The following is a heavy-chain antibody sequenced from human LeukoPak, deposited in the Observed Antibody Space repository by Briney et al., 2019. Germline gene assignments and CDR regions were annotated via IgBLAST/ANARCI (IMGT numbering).Heavy chain of an antibody. D-gene: IGHD5-18*01. J-gene: IGHJ3*02. CDR2: IYYSGST. CDR1: GGSISSSSYY. CDR3: ARLGGYSYGYSGAFDI. Sequence: SETLSLTCTVSGGSISSSSYYWAWIRQPPGKGQEWIGSIYYSGSTDYNPSLKSRVTISVDTSKNQFSLKLSSVTAADMAVYNCARLGGYSYGYSGAFDIWGQGTMVTVSS. V-gene: IGHV4-39*01.